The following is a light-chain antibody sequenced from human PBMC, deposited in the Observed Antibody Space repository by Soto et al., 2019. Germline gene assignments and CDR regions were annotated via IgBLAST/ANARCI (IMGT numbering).Light chain of an antibody. J-gene: IGKJ5*01. V-gene: IGKV3-20*01. Sequence: EIVLTQSPGTLSLSPGERATLSCRASQSVSSSYLAWYRQKPGQAPRLLIYGASSRATGIPDRFSGSGSGTDFTLTISRLEPEDFAVYYCQQYGGTPPITFGQGTRLEIK. CDR2: GAS. CDR3: QQYGGTPPIT. CDR1: QSVSSSY.